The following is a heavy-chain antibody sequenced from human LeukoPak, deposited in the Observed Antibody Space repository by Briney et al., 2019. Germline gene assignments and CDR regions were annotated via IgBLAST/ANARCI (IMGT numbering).Heavy chain of an antibody. V-gene: IGHV4-59*07. Sequence: PSDTLSLTCTVSGRSISSYYWRWIRQPPGKGLEWIGYIYYSGSTNYNPSLKSRVIISVDTSKNQFSLKLSSVTAADTAVYYCASSPYYYDSSGLDYWGQGTLVTVSS. CDR3: ASSPYYYDSSGLDY. J-gene: IGHJ4*02. CDR1: GRSISSYY. CDR2: IYYSGST. D-gene: IGHD3-22*01.